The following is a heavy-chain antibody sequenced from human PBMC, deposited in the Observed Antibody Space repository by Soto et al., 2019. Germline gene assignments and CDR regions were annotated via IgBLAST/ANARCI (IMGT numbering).Heavy chain of an antibody. V-gene: IGHV3-23*01. CDR2: ISGSGDAT. Sequence: PGGSLRLSCAASGFTFSNFAMNWVRQAPGKGLEWVSVISGSGDATYNADSVKGRFTISRDNSKNTVYLQMNSLRAEDTALYYCAKGYCSSTSCSFDYWGQGTLVTSPQ. CDR3: AKGYCSSTSCSFDY. D-gene: IGHD2-2*01. CDR1: GFTFSNFA. J-gene: IGHJ4*02.